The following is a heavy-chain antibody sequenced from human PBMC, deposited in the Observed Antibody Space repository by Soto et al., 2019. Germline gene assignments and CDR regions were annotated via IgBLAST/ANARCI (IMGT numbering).Heavy chain of an antibody. CDR1: GGTFSSYA. V-gene: IGHV1-69*06. D-gene: IGHD3-22*01. CDR3: ARAGIYYDSSGHYFDY. CDR2: IIPIFGTA. J-gene: IGHJ4*02. Sequence: SVKVSCKASGGTFSSYAISWVRQAPGQGLEWMGGIIPIFGTANYAQKFQGRVTITADKSMSTAYMELSSLGSEDTAVYYCARAGIYYDSSGHYFDYWGQGTLVTVSS.